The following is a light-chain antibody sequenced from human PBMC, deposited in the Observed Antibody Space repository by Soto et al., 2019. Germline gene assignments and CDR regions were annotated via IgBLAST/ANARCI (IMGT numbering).Light chain of an antibody. V-gene: IGKV3-11*01. CDR2: DGS. Sequence: VLTQSPATLSLSPGARVTLSGRASQNLHSFLNWYQQRPGQAPRPLIYDGSKRAAGVPDRISGDGSGTDYTLTSSSLEPEDFAVYYCQQRTRWPMTFGQGTRLEIK. CDR1: QNLHSF. CDR3: QQRTRWPMT. J-gene: IGKJ5*01.